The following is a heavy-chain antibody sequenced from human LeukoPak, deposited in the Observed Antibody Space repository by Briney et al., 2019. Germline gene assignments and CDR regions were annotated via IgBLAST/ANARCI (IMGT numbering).Heavy chain of an antibody. CDR2: IIPIFGTA. CDR1: GGTFSSYA. Sequence: GASVKVSCKASGGTFSSYAISWVRQAPGQGLEWMGRIIPIFGTANYAQKFQGRVTITTDESTSTAYMGLSSLRSEDTAVYYCARDHEWLYYFDYWGQGTLVTVSS. D-gene: IGHD3-3*01. J-gene: IGHJ4*02. V-gene: IGHV1-69*05. CDR3: ARDHEWLYYFDY.